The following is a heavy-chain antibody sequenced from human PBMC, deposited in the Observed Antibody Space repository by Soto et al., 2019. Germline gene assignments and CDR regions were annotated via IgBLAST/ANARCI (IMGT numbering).Heavy chain of an antibody. CDR3: VKALAGARDYYYYGMDV. CDR2: ISSNGGST. CDR1: GFTFSSYA. Sequence: PVGSLRLSCSASGFTFSSYAMHWVRQAPGKGLEYVSAISSNGGSTYYADSVKGRFTISRDNSKNTLYLQMSSLRAEDTAVYYCVKALAGARDYYYYGMDVWGQGTTVTVSS. J-gene: IGHJ6*02. D-gene: IGHD3-10*01. V-gene: IGHV3-64D*06.